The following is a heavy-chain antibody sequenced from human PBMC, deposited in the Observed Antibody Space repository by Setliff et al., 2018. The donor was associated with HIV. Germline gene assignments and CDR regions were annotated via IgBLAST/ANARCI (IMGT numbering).Heavy chain of an antibody. Sequence: GASVKVSCKASGYAFASYGLNWVRQAPGQGLECMGWINTHSGNPTYAQAFTGRFVFSLDTSVSTAYLQISSLRAEDTAVYYCARFYDSGASYSDDAFDIWGQGTMVTVSS. D-gene: IGHD3-22*01. CDR3: ARFYDSGASYSDDAFDI. CDR2: INTHSGNP. J-gene: IGHJ3*02. V-gene: IGHV7-4-1*02. CDR1: GYAFASYG.